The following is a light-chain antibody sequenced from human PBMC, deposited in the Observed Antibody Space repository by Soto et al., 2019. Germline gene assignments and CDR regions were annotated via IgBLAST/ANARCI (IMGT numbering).Light chain of an antibody. CDR1: QSVSSS. Sequence: EIVMTQSPATLSVSPGDRATLSCRASQSVSSSLAWYQQKPGQAPRLLLYGASTMATGIPARFSGSGSGTEFQLTITRHQSEDFVVSYGQQYKPWPPEYTFGQVNKLEI. V-gene: IGKV3-15*01. CDR3: QQYKPWPPEYT. CDR2: GAS. J-gene: IGKJ2*01.